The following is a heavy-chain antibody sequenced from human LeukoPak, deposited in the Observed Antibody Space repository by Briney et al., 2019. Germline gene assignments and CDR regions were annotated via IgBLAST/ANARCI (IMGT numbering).Heavy chain of an antibody. Sequence: ASVKVSCKASGGTFSSYAISWVRQAPGQGLEWMGRIIPILGIANYAQKFQGRVTITADKSTSTAYMELSSLRSEDTAVYYCARRPRGAAVAGYYYYGMDVWGQGTTVTVSS. J-gene: IGHJ6*02. CDR3: ARRPRGAAVAGYYYYGMDV. CDR2: IIPILGIA. V-gene: IGHV1-69*04. CDR1: GGTFSSYA. D-gene: IGHD6-19*01.